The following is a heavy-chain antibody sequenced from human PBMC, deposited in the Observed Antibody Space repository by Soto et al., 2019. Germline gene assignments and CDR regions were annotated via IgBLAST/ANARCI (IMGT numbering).Heavy chain of an antibody. J-gene: IGHJ4*02. CDR2: ISSSSSYI. CDR3: AKPLFSQLHDYGFDY. V-gene: IGHV3-21*01. Sequence: VQLVESGGGLVKPGGSLRLSCAASGFTFSTYTINWVRQAPGKGLEWVSSISSSSSYIYYADSVKGRFTISRDNAKNSVHLQMNSLRAEDTAVYYWAKPLFSQLHDYGFDYWGQGTLVTVSS. CDR1: GFTFSTYT. D-gene: IGHD4-17*01.